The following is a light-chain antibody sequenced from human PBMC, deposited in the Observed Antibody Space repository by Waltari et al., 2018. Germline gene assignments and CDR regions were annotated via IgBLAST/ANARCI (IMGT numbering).Light chain of an antibody. V-gene: IGKV3-15*01. CDR2: GAS. Sequence: VVLTQSPATLSVSPGERLTLSCKASQSVSSTLAWYNQKPGQAPRLLIYGASTRATGIPARVSGSGSGTEFTLTISSMQAEDSAVYYCQQYSNWVSFGGGTKVEIK. CDR1: QSVSST. CDR3: QQYSNWVS. J-gene: IGKJ4*01.